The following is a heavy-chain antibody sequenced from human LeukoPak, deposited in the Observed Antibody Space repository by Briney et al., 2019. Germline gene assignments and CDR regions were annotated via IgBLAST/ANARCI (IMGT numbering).Heavy chain of an antibody. CDR3: PRELEWSFGTEY. J-gene: IGHJ4*02. D-gene: IGHD3-3*01. CDR1: GGPISDYY. CDR2: IYTSASGST. V-gene: IGHV4-4*07. Sequence: SETLSLTCTVSGGPISDYYWSWLRQPAGKGLEWIGHIYTSASGSTNYNPALQSRVTMSVHTSKNLLSLTLLSVPPPHTVVYFCPRELEWSFGTEYGGQGTLV.